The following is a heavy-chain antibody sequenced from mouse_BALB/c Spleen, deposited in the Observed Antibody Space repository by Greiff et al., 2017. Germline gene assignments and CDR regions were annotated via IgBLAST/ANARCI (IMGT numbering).Heavy chain of an antibody. Sequence: ESGPGLVKPSQSLSLTCSVTGYSITSGYYWNWIRQFPGNKLEWMGYISYDGSNNYNPSLKNRISITRDTSKNQFFLKLNSVTTEDTATYYCARRDDYDVEYAMDYWGQGTSVTVSS. CDR3: ARRDDYDVEYAMDY. CDR1: GYSITSGYY. J-gene: IGHJ4*01. V-gene: IGHV3-6*02. CDR2: ISYDGSN. D-gene: IGHD2-4*01.